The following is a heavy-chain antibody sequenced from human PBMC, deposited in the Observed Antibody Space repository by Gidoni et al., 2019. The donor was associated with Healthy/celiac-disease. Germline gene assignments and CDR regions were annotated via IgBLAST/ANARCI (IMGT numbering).Heavy chain of an antibody. CDR3: ARAAGGITLLGY. Sequence: QVQLVQSGAEVKKPGASVKVSCKASGYTFTSYGISWVRQAPGQGLGWMGWISAYNGNTNYAQKLQGRVTMTTDPSTSTAYMELRSLRSDATAVYYCARAAGGITLLGYWGQGTLVTVSS. CDR2: ISAYNGNT. J-gene: IGHJ4*02. D-gene: IGHD3-10*01. V-gene: IGHV1-18*01. CDR1: GYTFTSYG.